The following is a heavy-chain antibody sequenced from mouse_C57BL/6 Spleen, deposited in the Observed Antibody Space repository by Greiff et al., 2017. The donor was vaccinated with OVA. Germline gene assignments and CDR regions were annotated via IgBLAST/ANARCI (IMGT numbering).Heavy chain of an antibody. CDR2: INPNNGGT. D-gene: IGHD2-1*01. J-gene: IGHJ1*03. CDR3: ARFYYGNYGYFDV. Sequence: EVQLQESGPELVKPGASVKIPCKASGYTFTDYNMDWVKQSHGKSLEWIGDINPNNGGTIYNQKFKGKATLTVDKSSSTAYMELRSLTSEDTAVYYCARFYYGNYGYFDVWGTGTTVTVSS. CDR1: GYTFTDYN. V-gene: IGHV1-18*01.